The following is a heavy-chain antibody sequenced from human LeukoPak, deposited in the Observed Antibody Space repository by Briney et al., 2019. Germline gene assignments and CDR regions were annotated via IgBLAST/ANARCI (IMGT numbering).Heavy chain of an antibody. Sequence: GGSLRLSCAVSGFNVRGSYVSWVRQAPGKGLEWVSRIKSDGSGTDYADSVKGRFTISRDNAKNTLYLQMNSLRAEDTAVYYCARELPFDYWGQGTLVTVSS. CDR1: GFNVRGSY. V-gene: IGHV3-74*01. CDR2: IKSDGSGT. D-gene: IGHD2-15*01. CDR3: ARELPFDY. J-gene: IGHJ4*02.